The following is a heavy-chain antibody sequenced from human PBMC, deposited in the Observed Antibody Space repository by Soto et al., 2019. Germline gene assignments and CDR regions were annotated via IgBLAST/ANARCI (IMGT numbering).Heavy chain of an antibody. V-gene: IGHV4-30-4*01. CDR3: GRAEYSYGHLLS. J-gene: IGHJ4*02. CDR1: GGPIKTGDYY. D-gene: IGHD3-10*01. CDR2: VFYSGAT. Sequence: QVQLKESGPGLVKPSETLSLTCNVSGGPIKTGDYYWNWIRQPPGKGLEWIGYVFYSGATNYSPSLKSRAAISMDTAQNQFSLSLTSVTAADTAVYYCGRAEYSYGHLLSGGQGTGVTV.